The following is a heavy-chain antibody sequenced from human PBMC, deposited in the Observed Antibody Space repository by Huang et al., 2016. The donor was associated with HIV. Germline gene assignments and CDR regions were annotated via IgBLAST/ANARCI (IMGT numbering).Heavy chain of an antibody. Sequence: EVQLVESGGGLVRPGGSLTLSCAASGFTFSDYSMSWVRQAPGKGLEWVSHISGSSTYLYYVDSVKGRFAISRDNAKNLLFLQMNSLRAEDTALYYCARRYNWNYVAHGFDIWGQGTMVTVSS. V-gene: IGHV3-21*06. CDR3: ARRYNWNYVAHGFDI. D-gene: IGHD1-7*01. CDR2: ISGSSTYL. CDR1: GFTFSDYS. J-gene: IGHJ3*02.